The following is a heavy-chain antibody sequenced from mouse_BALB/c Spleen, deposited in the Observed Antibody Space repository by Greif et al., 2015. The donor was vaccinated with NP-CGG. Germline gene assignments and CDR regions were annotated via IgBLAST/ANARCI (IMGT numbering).Heavy chain of an antibody. V-gene: IGHV5-9*02. CDR3: ARHGDDGEGYYAMDY. D-gene: IGHD2-12*01. Sequence: EVKLVESGGGLVKPGGSLKLSCAASGFAFSSYDMSWVRQTPEKRLEWVATISSGGSYTYYPDSVKGRFTISRDNARNTLYLQMSSLRSEDTALYYCARHGDDGEGYYAMDYWGQGTSVTVSS. CDR1: GFAFSSYD. J-gene: IGHJ4*01. CDR2: ISSGGSYT.